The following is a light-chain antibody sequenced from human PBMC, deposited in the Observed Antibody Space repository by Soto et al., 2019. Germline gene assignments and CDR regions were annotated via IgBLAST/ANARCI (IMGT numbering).Light chain of an antibody. Sequence: QSVLTQPPSASGSPGQSVTISCTGTSNDIGYYNHVSWYQQHTGKAPKLIIYEVNKRPSGVPDRFSGSKSGNTASLTVSGLQAEDEADYHCCSYAGSNTVLFGGGTKVTVL. CDR1: SNDIGYYNH. J-gene: IGLJ2*01. CDR2: EVN. V-gene: IGLV2-8*01. CDR3: CSYAGSNTVL.